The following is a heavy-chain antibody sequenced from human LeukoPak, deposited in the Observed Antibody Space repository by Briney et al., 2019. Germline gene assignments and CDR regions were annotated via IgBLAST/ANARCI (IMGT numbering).Heavy chain of an antibody. CDR2: IATDGSQT. CDR3: ARESQDTIVHTRAFDF. Sequence: GGSLRLSCAADGFALANHIMHWVRQAPGKGREWVASIATDGSQTFYRGSVKGRITISRDNTDNKLYLQMNSMRADDTAAYFCARESQDTIVHTRAFDFWGQGTMLSVSS. D-gene: IGHD2-15*01. V-gene: IGHV3-30-3*01. CDR1: GFALANHI. J-gene: IGHJ3*01.